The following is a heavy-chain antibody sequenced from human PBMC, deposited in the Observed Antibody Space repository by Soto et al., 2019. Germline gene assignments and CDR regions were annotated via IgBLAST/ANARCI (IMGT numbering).Heavy chain of an antibody. D-gene: IGHD2-2*01. CDR1: GCPFSSYA. CDR3: TKDRYCSSTSCYAGYY. V-gene: IGHV3-23*01. J-gene: IGHJ4*02. Sequence: GGSLRLSCAASGCPFSSYAMSWVRQAPGKGLEWVSGISGSGGSTSVADSVKGRFTISRDNSKNTLYLQMNSLRAEDTAVYYCTKDRYCSSTSCYAGYYWGQGTLVTVSS. CDR2: ISGSGGST.